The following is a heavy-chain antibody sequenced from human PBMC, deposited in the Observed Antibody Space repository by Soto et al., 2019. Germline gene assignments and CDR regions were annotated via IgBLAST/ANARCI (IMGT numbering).Heavy chain of an antibody. CDR2: IYHSGST. CDR1: GGSISSSNW. J-gene: IGHJ6*02. CDR3: TRDLRDTILLWAYGMDV. D-gene: IGHD3-3*01. Sequence: QVQLQESGPGLVKPSGTLSLTCAVSGGSISSSNWWSWVRQPPGKGLEWIGEIYHSGSTNYNPSLKSRVTISVDKAKNQFSLKLSSVTAADTAVYYCTRDLRDTILLWAYGMDVWGQGTTVTVSS. V-gene: IGHV4-4*02.